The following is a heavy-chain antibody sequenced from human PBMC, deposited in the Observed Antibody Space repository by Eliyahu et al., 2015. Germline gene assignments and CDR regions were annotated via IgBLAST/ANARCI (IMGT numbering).Heavy chain of an antibody. CDR2: IYYXGST. CDR3: ARRPQITRGGAAAGTGWFDP. V-gene: IGHV4-39*01. D-gene: IGHD6-13*01. Sequence: QLQLQESGPGLVKPSETLSLTCTVXGGSISSSSYXWGWIRQPPGXGLEWIGXIYYXGSTYYNPSLKSRVTISVDTSKNQFXLKLSSGTAADTAVYYCARRPQITRGGAAAGTGWFDPWGQGTLVTVSS. J-gene: IGHJ5*02. CDR1: GGSISSSSYX.